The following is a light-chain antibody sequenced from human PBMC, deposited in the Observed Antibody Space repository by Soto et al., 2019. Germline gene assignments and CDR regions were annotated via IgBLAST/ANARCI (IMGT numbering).Light chain of an antibody. CDR2: GNS. J-gene: IGLJ2*01. CDR3: QSYDSSLSAVV. CDR1: SSNIGAGYD. Sequence: QSVLTQPPSVSGAPGQRVTISCTGSSSNIGAGYDVHWYQQLPGTAPKLLIYGNSNRPSGVPDRFSGSKSGTSAPLAITGTQAEDEADYYCQSYDSSLSAVVFGGGTKLTVL. V-gene: IGLV1-40*01.